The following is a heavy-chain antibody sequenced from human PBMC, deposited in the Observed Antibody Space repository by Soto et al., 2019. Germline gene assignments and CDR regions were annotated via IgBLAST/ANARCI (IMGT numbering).Heavy chain of an antibody. CDR1: GLTVSGKKY. J-gene: IGHJ3*01. Sequence: DVQLVESGGGLMQPGESLRLSCAASGLTVSGKKYVAWVRQAPGKGLEWVSALYDVDGSFYADSVKGRFTTSSDSSNNTVYLQMNGLRPDDTAVYYCATWHEREHAYDVWGQGTTVTVSS. D-gene: IGHD1-1*01. V-gene: IGHV3-53*01. CDR2: LYDVDGS. CDR3: ATWHEREHAYDV.